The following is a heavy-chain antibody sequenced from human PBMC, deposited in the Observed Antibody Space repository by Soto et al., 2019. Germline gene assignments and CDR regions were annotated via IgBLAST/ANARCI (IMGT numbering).Heavy chain of an antibody. Sequence: GRPLRLSFPASAFTYSHHSTNSVRHAPGKGLEWVSSISSSSSYIYYADSVKGRFTISRDNAKNSLYLQMNSLRAEDTAVYYCARDRKTSYYDFWSGPYDAFDIWGQGTMVTVSS. D-gene: IGHD3-3*01. CDR1: AFTYSHHS. V-gene: IGHV3-21*01. J-gene: IGHJ3*02. CDR3: ARDRKTSYYDFWSGPYDAFDI. CDR2: ISSSSSYI.